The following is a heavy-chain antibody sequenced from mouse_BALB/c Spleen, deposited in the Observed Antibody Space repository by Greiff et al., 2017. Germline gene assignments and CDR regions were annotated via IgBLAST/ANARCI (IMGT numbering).Heavy chain of an antibody. CDR3: TRAPPHLLLHPFAY. CDR1: GFTFSSYT. Sequence: EVKLQESGGGLVKPGGSLKLSCAASGFTFSSYTMSWVRQTPEKRLEWVATISSGGSYTYYPDSVKGRFTISRDNAKNTLYLQMSSLKSEDTAMYYCTRAPPHLLLHPFAYWGQGTLVTVSA. CDR2: ISSGGSYT. J-gene: IGHJ3*01. D-gene: IGHD1-1*01. V-gene: IGHV5-6-4*01.